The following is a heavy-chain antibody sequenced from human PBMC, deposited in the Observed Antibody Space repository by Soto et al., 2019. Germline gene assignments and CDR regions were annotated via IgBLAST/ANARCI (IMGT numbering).Heavy chain of an antibody. D-gene: IGHD5-18*01. J-gene: IGHJ3*02. CDR2: VSGSGGST. V-gene: IGHV3-23*01. CDR3: AKDFGYNYGYDAFDI. CDR1: GFTFSDYY. Sequence: GSLRLSCAASGFTFSDYYMSWIRQAPGKGLEWVSGVSGSGGSTYCVDSVKGRFTISRDNSKNTLYLQMNSLRAEDTAVYYCAKDFGYNYGYDAFDIWGQGTMVTVSS.